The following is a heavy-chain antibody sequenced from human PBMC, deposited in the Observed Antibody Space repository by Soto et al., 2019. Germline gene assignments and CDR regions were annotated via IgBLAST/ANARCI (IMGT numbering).Heavy chain of an antibody. CDR1: GGTFRTSA. Sequence: QVQLVQSGAEVKKPGSSVKVSCKTSGGTFRTSAISWVRQAPGQGLEWMGGIMPVFSTPDYAQKFQGRVTITAGESTGTAYMALSSLRSEVTAVYYCARDKDRQQLGGNYYYIMDVWGQGTTVTVSS. J-gene: IGHJ6*01. CDR2: IMPVFSTP. CDR3: ARDKDRQQLGGNYYYIMDV. D-gene: IGHD3-3*02. V-gene: IGHV1-69*12.